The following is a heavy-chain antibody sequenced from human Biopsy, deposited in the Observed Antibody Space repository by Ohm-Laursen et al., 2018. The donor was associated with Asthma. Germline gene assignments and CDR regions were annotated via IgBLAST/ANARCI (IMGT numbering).Heavy chain of an antibody. V-gene: IGHV4-30-4*01. D-gene: IGHD4-17*01. CDR3: ARTTYGDDGFDP. J-gene: IGHJ5*02. Sequence: TLSLTCAVSGGSISSDDYYWSWIRQAPGKGLEWIAYIYSSGDTYYSPSLKRRVSISLETSKNQSSLSLTSVTAADTAVYYCARTTYGDDGFDPWGQGTLVTVSS. CDR2: IYSSGDT. CDR1: GGSISSDDYY.